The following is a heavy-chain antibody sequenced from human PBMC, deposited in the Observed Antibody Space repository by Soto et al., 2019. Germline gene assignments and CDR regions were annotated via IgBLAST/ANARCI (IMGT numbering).Heavy chain of an antibody. Sequence: SETLSLTCTVSGGSISSGGYYWSWIRQHPGKGLERIGYIYNSGSTYYNPSLKSRVTISVDTSKNQFTLKLIYETAADTALYYCASTAHSSGWYSGGFDYWGQGTLVTVS. D-gene: IGHD6-19*01. V-gene: IGHV4-31*03. J-gene: IGHJ4*02. CDR3: ASTAHSSGWYSGGFDY. CDR2: IYNSGST. CDR1: GGSISSGGYY.